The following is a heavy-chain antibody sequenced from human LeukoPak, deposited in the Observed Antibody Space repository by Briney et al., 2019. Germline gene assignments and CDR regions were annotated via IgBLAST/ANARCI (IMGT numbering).Heavy chain of an antibody. J-gene: IGHJ4*02. Sequence: SETLSLTCTVSGASISTSTYYWGWIRQPPGKGLEWIGSIHYSGTTYYNPSLQSRVTISVDTSKNQFSLRLSSVTASDTAVYYCARVLHLGELSLYYFDYWGQGTLVTVSS. V-gene: IGHV4-39*01. D-gene: IGHD3-16*02. CDR3: ARVLHLGELSLYYFDY. CDR2: IHYSGTT. CDR1: GASISTSTYY.